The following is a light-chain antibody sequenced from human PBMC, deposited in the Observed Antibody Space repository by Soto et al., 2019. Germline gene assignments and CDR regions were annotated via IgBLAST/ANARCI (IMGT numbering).Light chain of an antibody. V-gene: IGLV2-23*01. CDR2: EGS. Sequence: QSVLTQPASVSGSPGQSITISCTGTSSDVGRNNLVSWYQQHPGKAPKLMIYEGSKRPSGVSNRFSGSKSGNTASLTISGLQAEDEADYSCCSYAGSRVFGTGSKGTVL. CDR3: CSYAGSRV. J-gene: IGLJ1*01. CDR1: SSDVGRNNL.